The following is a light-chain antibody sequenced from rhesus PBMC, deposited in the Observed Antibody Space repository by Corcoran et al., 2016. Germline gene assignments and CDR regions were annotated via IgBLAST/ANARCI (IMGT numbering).Light chain of an antibody. CDR3: QQYNSAPWT. CDR2: KGS. J-gene: IGKJ1*01. CDR1: QGISSW. Sequence: DIQMTPSPSSLSASVGDRVTITCRSSQGISSWLAWYQQKTGKAPNLLIYKGSSLQSGVPSRFSGSGSGTEFTLTISSLQPEDFSTHYCQQYNSAPWTFGQGTKVELK. V-gene: IGKV1-21*01.